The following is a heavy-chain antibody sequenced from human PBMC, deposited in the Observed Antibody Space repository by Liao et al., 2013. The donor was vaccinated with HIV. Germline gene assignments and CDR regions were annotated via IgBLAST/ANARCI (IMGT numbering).Heavy chain of an antibody. CDR3: ARFLPHCGGDCYPPYNWFDP. V-gene: IGHV4-4*07. D-gene: IGHD2-21*01. CDR1: GGSISSYY. Sequence: QVQLQESGPGLVKPSETLSLTCTVSGGSISSYYWSWIRQPAGKGLEWIGRIYTSGSTNYNPSLKSRVTMSVDTSKNQFSLKLSSVTAADTAVYYCARFLPHCGGDCYPPYNWFDPWGQGTLVIVSS. J-gene: IGHJ5*02. CDR2: IYTSGST.